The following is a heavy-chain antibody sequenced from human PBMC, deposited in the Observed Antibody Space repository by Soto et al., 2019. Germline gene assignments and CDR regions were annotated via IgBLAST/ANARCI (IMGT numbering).Heavy chain of an antibody. CDR2: INGSSGES. V-gene: IGHV1-2*02. Sequence: QVQLVQSGAEVKKPGASVKVSCKASGFAFNAYYIHWVRQAPRQGFEWMGWINGSSGESQDAQKFSGRVTLTRDTSTKTAYLEMKGLTSDDTAVYFCARDYYLDFWGQGTLVSVSS. CDR1: GFAFNAYY. D-gene: IGHD3-10*01. J-gene: IGHJ4*02. CDR3: ARDYYLDF.